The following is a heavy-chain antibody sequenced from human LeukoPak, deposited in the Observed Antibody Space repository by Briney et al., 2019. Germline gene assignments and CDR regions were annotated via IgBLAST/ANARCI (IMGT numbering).Heavy chain of an antibody. CDR3: ARDRGQMVYAVWFDP. Sequence: SQTLSLTCTVSGGSISSANYYWSWIRQPAGKGLEWIGRIDTSGSATYNPSLKSRVTISIDTSKNQFSLKLGSVTAADTAVYYCARDRGQMVYAVWFDPWGQGTLVTVSS. D-gene: IGHD2-8*01. CDR2: IDTSGSA. J-gene: IGHJ5*02. CDR1: GGSISSANYY. V-gene: IGHV4-61*02.